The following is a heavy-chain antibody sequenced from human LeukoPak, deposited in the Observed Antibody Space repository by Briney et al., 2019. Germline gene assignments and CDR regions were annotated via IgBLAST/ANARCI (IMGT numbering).Heavy chain of an antibody. CDR1: GGSVSNSLYY. V-gene: IGHV4-61*01. D-gene: IGHD5-18*01. J-gene: IGHJ4*02. CDR3: ARVLRAASWRSYDY. CDR2: IYYNGDT. Sequence: SETLSITCTVSGGSVSNSLYYWSWIRQPPGKGLEWIGYIYYNGDTNYNPSLKSRVIISIDTSSNQFSLRLNSMTAADTAVYYCARVLRAASWRSYDYWGQGSLVTVSS.